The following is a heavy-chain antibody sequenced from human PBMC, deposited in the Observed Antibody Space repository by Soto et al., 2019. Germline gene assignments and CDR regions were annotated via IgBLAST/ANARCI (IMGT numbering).Heavy chain of an antibody. V-gene: IGHV3-74*01. CDR2: INSDGSST. CDR1: GFTFSSYW. Sequence: GGSLRLSCAASGFTFSSYWMHWVRQAPGKGLVWVSRINSDGSSTSYADSVKGRFTISRDNAKNTLYLQMNSLRAEDTAVYYCARGYDFWSGYHLGFGGFDIWGQGTMVTVSS. D-gene: IGHD3-3*01. J-gene: IGHJ3*02. CDR3: ARGYDFWSGYHLGFGGFDI.